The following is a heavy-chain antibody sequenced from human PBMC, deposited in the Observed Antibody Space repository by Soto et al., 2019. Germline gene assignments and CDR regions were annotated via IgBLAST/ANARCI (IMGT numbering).Heavy chain of an antibody. CDR2: ISGSGGST. CDR1: GFTFSSYA. D-gene: IGHD3-22*01. V-gene: IGHV3-23*01. J-gene: IGHJ4*02. Sequence: GSLRLSCAASGFTFSSYAMSWVRQAPGKGLEWVSAISGSGGSTYYADSVKGRFTISRDNSKNTLYLQMNSLIAEDTAVYYCAKDRAYYYDSSGYYYFDYWGQGTLVTVSS. CDR3: AKDRAYYYDSSGYYYFDY.